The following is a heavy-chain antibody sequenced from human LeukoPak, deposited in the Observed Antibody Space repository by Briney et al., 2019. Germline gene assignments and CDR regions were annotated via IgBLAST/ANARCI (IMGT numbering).Heavy chain of an antibody. CDR1: GFPFSNYW. D-gene: IGHD6-13*01. V-gene: IGHV3-74*01. CDR2: VNSDGSTT. J-gene: IGHJ4*02. Sequence: PGGSLRLSCAASGFPFSNYWXXXXRQAPGXGXXWVSRVNSDGSTTNYADSVKGRFTISRDNAENTLYMRMNSLRPEDTAVYYCARGYYSSSRFDSWGQGTLVTVSS. CDR3: ARGYYSSSRFDS.